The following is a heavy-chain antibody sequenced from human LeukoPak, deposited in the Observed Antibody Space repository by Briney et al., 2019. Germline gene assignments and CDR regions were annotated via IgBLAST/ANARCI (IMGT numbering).Heavy chain of an antibody. Sequence: GASVKVSCKASGYTFTSYAISWVRQAPGQGLEWMGGIIPIFGTANYAQKFQGRVTITADESTSTAYMELSSLRSEDTAVYYCAREIDRVLRYYGMDVWGQGTTVTVSS. V-gene: IGHV1-69*13. CDR3: AREIDRVLRYYGMDV. CDR1: GYTFTSYA. CDR2: IIPIFGTA. J-gene: IGHJ6*02. D-gene: IGHD1-1*01.